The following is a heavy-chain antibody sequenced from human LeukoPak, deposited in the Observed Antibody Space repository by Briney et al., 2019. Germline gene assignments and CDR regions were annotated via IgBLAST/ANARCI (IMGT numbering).Heavy chain of an antibody. V-gene: IGHV3-30*03. CDR1: GFTFSSYG. D-gene: IGHD2-21*02. CDR3: ARGLSGGVVVTAIRAAFDI. Sequence: PGGSLRLSCVASGFTFSSYGMHWVRQAPGKGLEWVAVISYDGSNKYYADSVKGRFTISRDNSKNTLYLQMDSLRVEDTAVYYCARGLSGGVVVTAIRAAFDIWGQGTMVTVSS. J-gene: IGHJ3*02. CDR2: ISYDGSNK.